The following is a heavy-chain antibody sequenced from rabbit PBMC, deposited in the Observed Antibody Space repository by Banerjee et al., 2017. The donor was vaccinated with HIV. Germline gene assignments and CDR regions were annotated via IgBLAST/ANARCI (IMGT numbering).Heavy chain of an antibody. D-gene: IGHD7-1*01. Sequence: QEQLVESGGGLVQPEGSLTLTCKVSGFSLSSYYMCWVRQAPGKGLEWIGCTYTGNEDTWYASWAKGRFTISKTSSTTVTLQMTSLTAADTATYFCARDTVCTVCNLNLWGQGTLVTVS. CDR3: ARDTVCTVCNLNL. CDR2: TYTGNEDT. J-gene: IGHJ4*01. V-gene: IGHV1S45*01. CDR1: GFSLSSYY.